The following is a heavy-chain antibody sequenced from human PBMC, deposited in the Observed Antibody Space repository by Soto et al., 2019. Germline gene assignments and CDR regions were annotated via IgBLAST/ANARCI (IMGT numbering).Heavy chain of an antibody. CDR1: GFTFSSYS. V-gene: IGHV3-21*01. J-gene: IGHJ6*02. Sequence: GGSLRLSCAASGFTFSSYSMNWVRQAPGKGLEWVSSISSSSSYIYYADSVKGRFTIPRDNAKNSLYLQMNSLRAEDTAVYYCARDPYSETTPYYYYGMDVWGQGTTVTVSS. CDR2: ISSSSSYI. D-gene: IGHD1-7*01. CDR3: ARDPYSETTPYYYYGMDV.